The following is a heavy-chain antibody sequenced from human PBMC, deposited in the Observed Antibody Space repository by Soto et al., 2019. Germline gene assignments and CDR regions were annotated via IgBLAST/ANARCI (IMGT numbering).Heavy chain of an antibody. V-gene: IGHV2-5*02. J-gene: IGHJ4*02. CDR3: AHTWGLPFDY. CDR2: IYWDDDK. D-gene: IGHD3-16*01. Sequence: QITLKESGPTLVKPTQTLTLTCTYSGFSLRTTGVGVGWIRQPPGKALEWLGIIYWDDDKRYSPSLKSRLTLAXDISKCQVVLTMTNMRPVDTATYFCAHTWGLPFDYWGPGNLVIVSS. CDR1: GFSLRTTGVG.